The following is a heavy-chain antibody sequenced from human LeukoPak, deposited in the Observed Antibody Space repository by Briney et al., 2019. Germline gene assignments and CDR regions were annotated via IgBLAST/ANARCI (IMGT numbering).Heavy chain of an antibody. V-gene: IGHV1-2*02. D-gene: IGHD5-12*01. CDR3: ARDYSYSGYDPYFDY. Sequence: ASVKVSCKASGYTFTGYYMHWVRQAPGQGFEWMGWINPNSGGTNYAQKFQGRVTMTRDTSISTAYMELSRLRSDDTAVYYCARDYSYSGYDPYFDYWGQGTLVTVSS. CDR2: INPNSGGT. J-gene: IGHJ4*02. CDR1: GYTFTGYY.